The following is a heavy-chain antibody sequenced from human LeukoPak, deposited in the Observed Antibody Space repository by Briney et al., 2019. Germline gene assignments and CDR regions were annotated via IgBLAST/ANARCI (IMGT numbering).Heavy chain of an antibody. V-gene: IGHV3-30*18. D-gene: IGHD5-12*01. CDR1: GFTFSSYG. CDR2: ISYDGTNK. Sequence: PGRSLRLSCAVSGFTFSSYGMHWVRQAPGKGLEWMAVISYDGTNKYYADSVKGRFTISRDNSKNTLYLQMNSLRAEDTAVYYCAKDGGYGQLSLDYWGQGTLVTVSS. J-gene: IGHJ4*02. CDR3: AKDGGYGQLSLDY.